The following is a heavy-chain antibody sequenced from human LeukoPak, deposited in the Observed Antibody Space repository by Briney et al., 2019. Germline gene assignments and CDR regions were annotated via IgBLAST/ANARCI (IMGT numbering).Heavy chain of an antibody. CDR3: AAEWTYSPFDY. CDR1: GFTLSSYG. J-gene: IGHJ4*02. D-gene: IGHD2-15*01. V-gene: IGHV3-30*02. CDR2: IRYVGSNK. Sequence: PGGSLRLSCAASGFTLSSYGMHWVRQAPGKGLEWVAFIRYVGSNKYYADSVKGRFTISRDNSKNTLYLQMNSLRAEDTAVYYCAAEWTYSPFDYSGQGTLVTVSS.